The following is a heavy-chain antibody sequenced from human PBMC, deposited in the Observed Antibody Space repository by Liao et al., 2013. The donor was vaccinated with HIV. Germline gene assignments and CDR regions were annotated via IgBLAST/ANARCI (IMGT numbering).Heavy chain of an antibody. CDR3: ARDPGGTSYFYFDY. J-gene: IGHJ4*02. D-gene: IGHD6-6*01. CDR2: INHSGST. V-gene: IGHV4-34*01. CDR1: GGSFSGYY. Sequence: QVHLQQWGAGLLKPSETLSLTCAVYGGSFSGYYWSWIRQPPGKGLEWIGEINHSGSTNYNPSLKSRVTMSVDTSKNQFSLKLRSVTAADTAVYYCARDPGGTSYFYFDYWGQGTLVTVSS.